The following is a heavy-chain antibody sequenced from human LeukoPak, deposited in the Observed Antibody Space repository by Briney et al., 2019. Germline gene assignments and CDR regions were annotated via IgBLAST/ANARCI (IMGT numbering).Heavy chain of an antibody. CDR2: ISVRGGGT. Sequence: GGSLRLSCAASGFTFTSYATRCVCQAPGEGLGRGSAISVRGGGTYTAHSARGRFTISRENSKNTLSLHMTSLRARDTPVYNCAKKGVVVPAAPWYYYYYMDVWGKGTTVTVPS. CDR1: GFTFTSYA. CDR3: AKKGVVVPAAPWYYYYYMDV. D-gene: IGHD2-2*01. J-gene: IGHJ6*03. V-gene: IGHV3-23*01.